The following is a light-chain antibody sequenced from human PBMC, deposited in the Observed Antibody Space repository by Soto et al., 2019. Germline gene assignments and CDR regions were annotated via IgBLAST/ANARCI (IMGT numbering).Light chain of an antibody. CDR3: HQFGYSPRT. CDR2: GAS. V-gene: IGKV3-20*01. CDR1: QSVSRR. Sequence: EVVLTQSPGTLSLSPVGRATLSCRASQSVSRRLAWYQQRPGQSPRLLISGASMRASGVPVRFSGSGSGTDFTLAIRRLEPEDFAVYYCHQFGYSPRTCGQGTKVDIK. J-gene: IGKJ1*01.